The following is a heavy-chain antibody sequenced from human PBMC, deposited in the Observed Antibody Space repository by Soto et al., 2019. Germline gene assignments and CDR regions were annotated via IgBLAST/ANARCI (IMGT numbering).Heavy chain of an antibody. D-gene: IGHD3-16*01. CDR1: GFDFANVW. J-gene: IGHJ4*02. Sequence: EVQLLQSGGGFVKPGQSLRLSCETSGFDFANVWMNWVRQTPGKGLEWVGHIKDKADGGSEDYAASVKGRFVISRDDSKGIVYLDMNSLRTEDTSIYYCTSTLMDFWGQGTPVTVPS. V-gene: IGHV3-15*07. CDR3: TSTLMDF. CDR2: IKDKADGGSE.